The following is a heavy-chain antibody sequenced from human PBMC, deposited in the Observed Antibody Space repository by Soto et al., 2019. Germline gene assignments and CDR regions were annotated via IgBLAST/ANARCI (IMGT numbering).Heavy chain of an antibody. CDR1: GGSISSGGYY. CDR2: IYYSGST. J-gene: IGHJ6*02. Sequence: NPSETLSLTCTVSGGSISSGGYYWSWIRQHPGKGLEWIGYIYYSGSTYYNPSLKSRVTISVDTSKNQFSLKLSSVTAADTAVYYCARDLRAGRPSYYYYGMDVWGQGTTVTVSS. V-gene: IGHV4-31*03. D-gene: IGHD6-19*01. CDR3: ARDLRAGRPSYYYYGMDV.